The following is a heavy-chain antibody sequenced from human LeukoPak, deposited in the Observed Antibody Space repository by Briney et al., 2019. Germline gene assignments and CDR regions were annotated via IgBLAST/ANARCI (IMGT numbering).Heavy chain of an antibody. D-gene: IGHD3-22*01. CDR1: GGSITITSYY. Sequence: SETLSLTCTVSGGSITITSYYWVWIRQTPGKGLDWIGSVYYTGSTLYNPSLKSRVTISVDTSKNQFSLKLSSVTAADTAVYYCARLSKYYDSSGYRRHAYYFDYWGQGTLVTVSS. CDR3: ARLSKYYDSSGYRRHAYYFDY. V-gene: IGHV4-39*01. CDR2: VYYTGST. J-gene: IGHJ4*02.